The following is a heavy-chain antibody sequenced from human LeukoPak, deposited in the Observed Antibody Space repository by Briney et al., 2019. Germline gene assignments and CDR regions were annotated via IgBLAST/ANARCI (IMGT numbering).Heavy chain of an antibody. D-gene: IGHD1-26*01. J-gene: IGHJ6*02. CDR2: IYYSGST. CDR3: AGGIVGATIGTLDYGMDV. V-gene: IGHV4-30-4*01. Sequence: SETLSLTCTVSGGSISSGDYYWSWIRQPPGKGLEWIGYIYYSGSTYYNPSLKSRVTISVDTSKNQFSLKLSSVTAADTAVYYCAGGIVGATIGTLDYGMDVWGQGTTVTVSS. CDR1: GGSISSGDYY.